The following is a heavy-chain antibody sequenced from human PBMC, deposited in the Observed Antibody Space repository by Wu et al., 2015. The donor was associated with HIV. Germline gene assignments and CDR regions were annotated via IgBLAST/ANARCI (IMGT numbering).Heavy chain of an antibody. CDR3: ARLQSLSGFYSNADY. CDR1: GYTFTDYY. J-gene: IGHJ4*02. V-gene: IGHV1-2*02. CDR2: INPNRGGT. D-gene: IGHD3-22*01. Sequence: QVQLLQSGAEVKKPGASVMVSCKASGYTFTDYYMYWVRQAPGQGLEWMGWINPNRGGTKYARKFQGRVTMTRDTAVSTAYMELNSLRSDDTAVYYCARLQSLSGFYSNADYWGQGTLVTVSS.